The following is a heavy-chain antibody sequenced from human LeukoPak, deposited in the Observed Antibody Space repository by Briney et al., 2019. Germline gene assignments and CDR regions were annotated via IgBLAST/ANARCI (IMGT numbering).Heavy chain of an antibody. J-gene: IGHJ5*02. D-gene: IGHD4-23*01. Sequence: SETLSLTCTVSGGSISSYYWSWIRQPPGKGLEWIGYIYYSGSTNYNPSLRSRVTISVDTSKNQFSLKLSSVTAADTAVYYCARSTTVVTPWEQLWFGPWGQGTLVTVSS. CDR1: GGSISSYY. CDR2: IYYSGST. CDR3: ARSTTVVTPWEQLWFGP. V-gene: IGHV4-59*01.